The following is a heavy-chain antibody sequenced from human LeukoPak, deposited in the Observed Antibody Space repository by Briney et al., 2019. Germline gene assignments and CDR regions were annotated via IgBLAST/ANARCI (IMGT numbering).Heavy chain of an antibody. CDR1: GFTFSSYG. J-gene: IGHJ3*02. CDR2: IWYDGSNK. V-gene: IGHV3-33*01. Sequence: GGSLRLSCAASGFTFSSYGMHWVRQAPGKGLEWVAVIWYDGSNKYYADSVKGRFTISRDNSKNTLYLQMNSLRAEDTAVYYCASYKDYDASDIWGQGTMVTVSS. CDR3: ASYKDYDASDI. D-gene: IGHD3-10*01.